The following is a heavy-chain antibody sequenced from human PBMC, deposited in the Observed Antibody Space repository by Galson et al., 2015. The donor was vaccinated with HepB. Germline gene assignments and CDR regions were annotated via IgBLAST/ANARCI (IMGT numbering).Heavy chain of an antibody. CDR3: ARDVGGSAFFDC. Sequence: SLRLSCAASGFIFTDYGMSWVRRAPGKGLEWVSTISGDADNTHYADSVKGRFTISRDNSKSVLYLQMNSLRGEDTALYYCARDVGGSAFFDCWGQGTLVTVSS. CDR1: GFIFTDYG. V-gene: IGHV3-23*01. J-gene: IGHJ4*02. D-gene: IGHD4-23*01. CDR2: ISGDADNT.